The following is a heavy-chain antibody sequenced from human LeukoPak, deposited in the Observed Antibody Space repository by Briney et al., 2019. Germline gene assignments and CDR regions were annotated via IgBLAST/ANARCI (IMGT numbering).Heavy chain of an antibody. D-gene: IGHD2-15*01. CDR2: ISYDATFK. V-gene: IGHV3-30*03. J-gene: IGHJ4*02. Sequence: GGSLRLSCAATGFTFSTHGMHWVRQPPGRGLEWLAMISYDATFKTYADSVKGRFTISRDNPRNTLYLQMNSLSSEDTAVYYCATRGCSGSSCYSADYWGQGTLVTVSS. CDR1: GFTFSTHG. CDR3: ATRGCSGSSCYSADY.